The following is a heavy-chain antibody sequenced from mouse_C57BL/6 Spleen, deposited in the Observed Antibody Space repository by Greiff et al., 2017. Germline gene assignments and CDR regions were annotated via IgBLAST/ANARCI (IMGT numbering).Heavy chain of an antibody. J-gene: IGHJ4*01. V-gene: IGHV1-64*01. CDR1: GYTFTSYW. CDR3: ARSDVGYAMDY. CDR2: IHPNSGST. Sequence: QVQLQQSGAELVKPGASVKLSCKASGYTFTSYWMHWVKQRPGQGLEWIGMIHPNSGSTNYNEKFKSKATLTVDKSSSTAYMQLSSLTSEDSAVYYCARSDVGYAMDYWGQGTSVTVSS.